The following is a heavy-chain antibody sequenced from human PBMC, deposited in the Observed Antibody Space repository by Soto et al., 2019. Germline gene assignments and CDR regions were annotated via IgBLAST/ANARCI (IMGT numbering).Heavy chain of an antibody. V-gene: IGHV3-30-3*01. CDR3: ARVGNIVGAPYYYYYGMDV. CDR1: GFTFSSYA. J-gene: IGHJ6*02. Sequence: GGSLRLSCAASGFTFSSYAMHWVRQAPGKGLEWVAVISYDGSNKYYADSVKGRFTISRDNSKNTLYLQMNSLRAEDTAVYYCARVGNIVGAPYYYYYGMDVWGQGTTVTVS. D-gene: IGHD1-26*01. CDR2: ISYDGSNK.